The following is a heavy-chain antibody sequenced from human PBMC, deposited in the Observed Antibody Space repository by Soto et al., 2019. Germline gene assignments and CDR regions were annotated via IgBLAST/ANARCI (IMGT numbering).Heavy chain of an antibody. Sequence: QVQLVQSGAEVKNPGASVKVSCKASGYTFTRYGIGWARQSPGQGLAWMGWINTYNRNTNYAQNVQGRVTLTTDTSTSTAYREVRSRRSNATAIDYCAMVDVYVTPSPQDVWGQGTTVIVSS. V-gene: IGHV1-18*01. D-gene: IGHD3-16*01. CDR2: INTYNRNT. J-gene: IGHJ6*02. CDR3: AMVDVYVTPSPQDV. CDR1: GYTFTRYG.